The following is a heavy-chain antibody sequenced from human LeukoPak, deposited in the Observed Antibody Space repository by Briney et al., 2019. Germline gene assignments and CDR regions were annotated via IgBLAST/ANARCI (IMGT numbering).Heavy chain of an antibody. J-gene: IGHJ4*02. CDR2: IYYSGST. V-gene: IGHV4-59*01. CDR1: GGSISSYY. Sequence: SETLSLTCTVSGGSISSYYWSWIRQPPGKGLEWIGYIYYSGSTNYNPSLKSRVTISVDTSKNQFSLKLSSVTAADTAVYYCARVYCSGGSCYSDYWGQGTLVTVSS. D-gene: IGHD2-15*01. CDR3: ARVYCSGGSCYSDY.